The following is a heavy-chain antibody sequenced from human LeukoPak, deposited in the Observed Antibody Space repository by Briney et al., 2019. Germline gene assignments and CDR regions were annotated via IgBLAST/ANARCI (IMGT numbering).Heavy chain of an antibody. CDR2: IYYSGST. J-gene: IGHJ5*02. CDR1: GGSISSGGYY. D-gene: IGHD6-13*01. V-gene: IGHV4-31*03. CDR3: ARGHSSSWYEFLGWFDP. Sequence: PSETLSLTCTVSGGSISSGGYYWSWIREHPGKGLEWIGYIYYSGSTYYNPSLKSRVTISVDTSKNQFSPKLSSVTAADTAVYYCARGHSSSWYEFLGWFDPWGQGTLVTVSS.